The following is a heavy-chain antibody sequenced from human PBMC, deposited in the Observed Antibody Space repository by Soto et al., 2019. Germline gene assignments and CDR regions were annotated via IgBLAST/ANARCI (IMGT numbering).Heavy chain of an antibody. CDR2: IIPLFGTT. Sequence: QVQVVQSGVEVRRPGSSVKVSCKASGDTFKNCVISWVRQAPGQGLERMGGIIPLFGTTDFAQRFQGRLTITTDESTTTAYMDLSRLRSEDTATYYCAAELGIGKLYAVWAQGTTVIVSS. D-gene: IGHD2-15*01. J-gene: IGHJ6*02. CDR3: AAELGIGKLYAV. CDR1: GDTFKNCV. V-gene: IGHV1-69*01.